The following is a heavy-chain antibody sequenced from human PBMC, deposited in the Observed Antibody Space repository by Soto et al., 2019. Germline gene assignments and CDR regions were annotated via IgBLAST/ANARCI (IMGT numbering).Heavy chain of an antibody. CDR2: INPSDGGT. V-gene: IGHV1-46*01. D-gene: IGHD3-10*01. CDR3: ARDPGVTGSRFDY. Sequence: QVQLVQSGAEVKKPGASVKVSCKASGYTFTSYYMHWVRQAPGQGLEWMGIINPSDGGTTYAQKFQDRVTMTRDTSTSTVYMELSSLRSEATAVYYLARDPGVTGSRFDYWGQGTLVTVSS. CDR1: GYTFTSYY. J-gene: IGHJ4*02.